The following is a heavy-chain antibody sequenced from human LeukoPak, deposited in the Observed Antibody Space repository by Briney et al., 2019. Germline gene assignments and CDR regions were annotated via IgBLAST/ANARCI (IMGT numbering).Heavy chain of an antibody. J-gene: IGHJ5*02. CDR2: IIPILGIA. Sequence: GSSVKVSCKASGGTFSSYAISWVRQAPGQGLEWMGRIIPILGIANYAQKFQGRVTITADKSTSTAYMELSSLRSEDTAVYYCARVPPPHGVGAPWGQGTLVTVSS. D-gene: IGHD1-26*01. CDR3: ARVPPPHGVGAP. V-gene: IGHV1-69*04. CDR1: GGTFSSYA.